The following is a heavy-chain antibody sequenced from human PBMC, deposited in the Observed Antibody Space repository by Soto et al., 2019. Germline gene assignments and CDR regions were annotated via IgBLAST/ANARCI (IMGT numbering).Heavy chain of an antibody. CDR2: IYYSGST. CDR3: ARGLRPYFDY. J-gene: IGHJ4*02. V-gene: IGHV4-59*01. CDR1: GGSISSYY. Sequence: LSLTCTVSGGSISSYYWSWIRQPPGKGLEWIGYIYYSGSTNYNPSLKSRVTISVDTSKNQFSLKLSSVTAADTAVYYCARGLRPYFDYWGQGTLVTVSS. D-gene: IGHD2-21*01.